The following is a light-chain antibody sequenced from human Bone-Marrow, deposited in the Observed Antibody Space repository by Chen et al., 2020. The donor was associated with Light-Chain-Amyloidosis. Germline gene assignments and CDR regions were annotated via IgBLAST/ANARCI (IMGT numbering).Light chain of an antibody. J-gene: IGLJ3*02. CDR1: GLGDKY. CDR3: QAWDNNAWV. V-gene: IGLV3-1*01. Sequence: SFELTQPPSVSVSPGQTVTITCSGDGLGDKYASWYQQRPGRSPVLVMFQDKKRPSGISERFSGSTSGNTATLTISGTQAVDEAAYYWQAWDNNAWVFGGGTKVTVL. CDR2: QDK.